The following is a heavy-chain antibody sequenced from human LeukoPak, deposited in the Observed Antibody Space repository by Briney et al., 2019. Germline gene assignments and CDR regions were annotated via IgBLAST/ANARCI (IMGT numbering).Heavy chain of an antibody. J-gene: IGHJ4*02. CDR1: GGTFSSYA. CDR3: AREVAVGPFDY. D-gene: IGHD6-19*01. Sequence: GASVKVSCTASGGTFSSYAISWVRQAPGQGLEWMGGIIPIFGTANYAQKFQGRVTITADESTSTAYMELSSLRSEDTAVYYCAREVAVGPFDYWGQGTLVTVSS. V-gene: IGHV1-69*13. CDR2: IIPIFGTA.